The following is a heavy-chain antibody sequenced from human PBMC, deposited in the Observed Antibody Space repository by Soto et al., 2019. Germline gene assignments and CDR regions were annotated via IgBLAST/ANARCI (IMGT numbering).Heavy chain of an antibody. CDR3: SRDSKGYDSSGYNLH. CDR1: GFTFSIYW. CDR2: INSDGSST. D-gene: IGHD3-22*01. V-gene: IGHV3-74*01. Sequence: GGSLRLSCAASGFTFSIYWMHWVRQAPGKGLVWVSRINSDGSSTSYADCVKGRFTISRDNAKHTLYLQMNSLRGEDTAVYDCSRDSKGYDSSGYNLHWGQGALVTISS. J-gene: IGHJ4*02.